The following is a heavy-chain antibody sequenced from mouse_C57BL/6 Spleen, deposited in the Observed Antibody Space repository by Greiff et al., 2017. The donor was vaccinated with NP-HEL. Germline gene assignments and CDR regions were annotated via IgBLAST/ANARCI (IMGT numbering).Heavy chain of an antibody. CDR3: ARSRGGNWYFDV. J-gene: IGHJ1*03. Sequence: QVQLQQSGTELVKPGASVKLSCKASGYTFTSYWMHWVKQRPGQGLEWIGNINPSNGGTNYNEKFKSKATLTVDKSSSTAYMQLSSLTSEDSAVYYCARSRGGNWYFDVWGTGTTVTVSS. D-gene: IGHD1-1*02. V-gene: IGHV1-53*01. CDR2: INPSNGGT. CDR1: GYTFTSYW.